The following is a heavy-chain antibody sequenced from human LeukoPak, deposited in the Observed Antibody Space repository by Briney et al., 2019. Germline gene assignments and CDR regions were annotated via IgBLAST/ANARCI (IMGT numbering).Heavy chain of an antibody. V-gene: IGHV1-46*01. CDR3: ARALNSNYDYYYYGMDV. CDR2: INPSGGST. J-gene: IGHJ6*02. CDR1: GYTFTSYY. D-gene: IGHD4-4*01. Sequence: PRASVTVSCKASGYTFTSYYMHWVRQAPGQGLEWMGIINPSGGSTSYAQKFQGRVTMTRDTSTSTVYMELSSLRSEDTAVYYCARALNSNYDYYYYGMDVWGQGTTVTVSS.